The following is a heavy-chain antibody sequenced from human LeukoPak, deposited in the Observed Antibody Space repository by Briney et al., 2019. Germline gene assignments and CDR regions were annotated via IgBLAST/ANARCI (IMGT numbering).Heavy chain of an antibody. Sequence: GGSLRLSCAASGFTFTSYAMSWVRQAPGKGLEWVSVLTGDGNTYYADSVKGRFTNSRDDSKNTLFLQMNSLRAEDTAVYYCAKDQGYSYGPTNPGYWGQGTLVTVSS. D-gene: IGHD5-18*01. CDR2: LTGDGNT. V-gene: IGHV3-23*01. CDR3: AKDQGYSYGPTNPGY. CDR1: GFTFTSYA. J-gene: IGHJ4*02.